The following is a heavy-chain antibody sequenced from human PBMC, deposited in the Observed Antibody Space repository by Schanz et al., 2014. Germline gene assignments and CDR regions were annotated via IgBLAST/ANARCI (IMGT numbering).Heavy chain of an antibody. CDR2: MYSSGST. J-gene: IGHJ5*02. V-gene: IGHV4-39*01. D-gene: IGHD3-10*01. Sequence: QLQLQESGPGLVKASETLSLTCSVSGGSINSGGYRWGWIRQPPGKGLEWIGTMYSSGSTYYNPSLKSRVTIPADTSRTQSPLKLFSVTAADTALYYCARLRGGGVIITTWGQGTLVTVSS. CDR1: GGSINSGGYR. CDR3: ARLRGGGVIITT.